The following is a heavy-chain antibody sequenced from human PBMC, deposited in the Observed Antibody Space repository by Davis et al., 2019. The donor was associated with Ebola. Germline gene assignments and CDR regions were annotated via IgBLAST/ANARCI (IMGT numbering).Heavy chain of an antibody. V-gene: IGHV3-23*01. CDR1: GFTFSSYA. CDR3: AREDGWGTAMVTSGYFDY. D-gene: IGHD5-18*01. J-gene: IGHJ4*02. CDR2: ISGSGGST. Sequence: GESLKISCAASGFTFSSYAMGWVRQAPGKGLEWVSAISGSGGSTYYADSVKGRFAISRDNSKNTLYLQMNSLRAEDTAVYYCAREDGWGTAMVTSGYFDYWGQGTLVTVSS.